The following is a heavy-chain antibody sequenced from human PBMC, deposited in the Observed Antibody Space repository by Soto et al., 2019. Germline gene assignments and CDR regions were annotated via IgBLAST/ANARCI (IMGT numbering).Heavy chain of an antibody. V-gene: IGHV1-69*01. J-gene: IGHJ6*02. D-gene: IGHD2-2*01. CDR2: IIPIVGTG. Sequence: QVQLVQSGAEVRKPGSSVTVSCKASGGTFSNYAISWVRQAPGQGLEWMGGIIPIVGTGSYAQKFQGRVTITADEPTATAYMELSSLRFEDTAVYYCARVVILVPTASTHYYYHMDVWGPGTTVTVSS. CDR3: ARVVILVPTASTHYYYHMDV. CDR1: GGTFSNYA.